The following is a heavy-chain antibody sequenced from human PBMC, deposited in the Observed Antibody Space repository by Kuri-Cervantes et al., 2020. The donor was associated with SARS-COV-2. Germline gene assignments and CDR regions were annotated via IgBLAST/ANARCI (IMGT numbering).Heavy chain of an antibody. J-gene: IGHJ6*03. CDR2: ISSSGSTI. D-gene: IGHD2-2*01. Sequence: GGSLRLSCAASRSTFCDYDMSWIRQAPGKGLEWVPYISSSGSTIYYADSVKGRFTISRGNAKNSLYLQMNSLRAEDTAVYYCARVAHYCSSTSCFHYYYYYMDVWGKGTTVTVSS. CDR1: RSTFCDYD. CDR3: ARVAHYCSSTSCFHYYYYYMDV. V-gene: IGHV3-11*04.